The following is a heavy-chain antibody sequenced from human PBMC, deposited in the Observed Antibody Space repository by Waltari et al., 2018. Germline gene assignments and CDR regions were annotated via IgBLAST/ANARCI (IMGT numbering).Heavy chain of an antibody. CDR1: GGSIDSSYNY. CDR3: VQLPGY. J-gene: IGHJ4*02. V-gene: IGHV4-39*01. CDR2: RYYSGST. Sequence: QVQLQESGPGLVKPSETLSLTCTVSGGSIDSSYNYWGWIRQPPGKGLEWIGSRYYSGSTYYNPSLKSRVTISVDTSKNQFSLNLSSVTAADTAVYYCVQLPGYWGQGTLVTVSS. D-gene: IGHD2-15*01.